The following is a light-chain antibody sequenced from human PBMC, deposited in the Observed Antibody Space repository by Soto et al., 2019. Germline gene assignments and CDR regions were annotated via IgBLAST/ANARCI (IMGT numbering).Light chain of an antibody. CDR2: GAS. Sequence: EIVLTQSPGTLSLSPGERATLSCRANQGIGDTLAWYQHKPGQAPRLLIYGASSRATGIPDRFSGSGSGTDFTLTISRLEPEDVAVYYCQQYGSSPWTLGQGTKVDIK. CDR3: QQYGSSPWT. V-gene: IGKV3-20*01. J-gene: IGKJ1*01. CDR1: QGIGDT.